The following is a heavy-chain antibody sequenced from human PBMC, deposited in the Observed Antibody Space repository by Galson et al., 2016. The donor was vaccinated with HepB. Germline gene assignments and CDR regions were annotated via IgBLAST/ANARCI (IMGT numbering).Heavy chain of an antibody. J-gene: IGHJ3*01. CDR1: GGSISSSTHY. CDR2: VYYRGST. V-gene: IGHV4-39*01. CDR3: ARHHLTRGGGGTFDF. Sequence: SETLSLTCTVSGGSISSSTHYWGWIRQPPGKGLEWIGSVYYRGSTYYIPSLKRRGTISVDTFNNQFSLKLSSVTVADTAVYYCARHHLTRGGGGTFDFWGQGTMVSVSS. D-gene: IGHD3-16*01.